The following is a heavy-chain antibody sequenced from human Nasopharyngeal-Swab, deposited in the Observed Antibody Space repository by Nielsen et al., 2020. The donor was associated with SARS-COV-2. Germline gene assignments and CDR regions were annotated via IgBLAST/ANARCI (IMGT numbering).Heavy chain of an antibody. J-gene: IGHJ6*02. V-gene: IGHV3-21*01. Sequence: VRQAPGKGLEWVSSIGRYGTDIFHADSVKGRFSVFRDAANKSIYLQMRSLRAEDTAVYYCARGTVFGVANGMDVWGQGTTVPVSS. CDR3: ARGTVFGVANGMDV. D-gene: IGHD3-3*01. CDR2: IGRYGTDI.